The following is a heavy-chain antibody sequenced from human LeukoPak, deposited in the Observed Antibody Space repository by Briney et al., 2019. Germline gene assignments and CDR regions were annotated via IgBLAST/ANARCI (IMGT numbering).Heavy chain of an antibody. CDR1: GGSISSSNW. V-gene: IGHV4-4*02. CDR3: ARLSYYDFWSGYSDFDY. J-gene: IGHJ4*02. Sequence: SETLSLTCAVSGGSISSSNWWSWVRQPPGKGLEWIGEIYHSGSTNYNPSLKSRVTISVDKSKNQFSLKLSSVTAADTAVYYCARLSYYDFWSGYSDFDYWGQGTLVTVSS. CDR2: IYHSGST. D-gene: IGHD3-3*01.